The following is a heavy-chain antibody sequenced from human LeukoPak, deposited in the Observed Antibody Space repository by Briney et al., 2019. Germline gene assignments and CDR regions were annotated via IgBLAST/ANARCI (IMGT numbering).Heavy chain of an antibody. V-gene: IGHV4-59*01. CDR3: ARDEILAADGSNYYYYGMDV. CDR1: DGSISSYY. Sequence: PSETLSLTCTVSDGSISSYYWSWIRQPPGKGLEWIGYIYYSGSTNYNPSLKSRVPISVDTSKNQFSLKLSSVTAADTAVYYCARDEILAADGSNYYYYGMDVWGQGTAVTVSS. D-gene: IGHD6-13*01. CDR2: IYYSGST. J-gene: IGHJ6*02.